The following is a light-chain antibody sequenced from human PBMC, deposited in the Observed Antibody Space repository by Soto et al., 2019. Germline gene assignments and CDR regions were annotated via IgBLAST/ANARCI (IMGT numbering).Light chain of an antibody. J-gene: IGKJ1*01. CDR1: QSVTNNY. Sequence: VFTQSPATLSLSPGDSSTLSCGASQSVTNNYLAWYQQKPGLAPRLLIYDASYRANGIPDRFSGSGSGTDFTLTISRLEPEDFVVYYCQQYGSSSWTFGQGTKVDIK. CDR3: QQYGSSSWT. V-gene: IGKV3D-20*01. CDR2: DAS.